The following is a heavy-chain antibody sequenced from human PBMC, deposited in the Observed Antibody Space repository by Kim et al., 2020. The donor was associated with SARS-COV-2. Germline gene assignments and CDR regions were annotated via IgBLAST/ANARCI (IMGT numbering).Heavy chain of an antibody. D-gene: IGHD3-3*01. CDR2: INTDGSSR. J-gene: IGHJ6*04. CDR3: ASFGYDFWSGPYGMDV. V-gene: IGHV3-74*01. CDR1: GFTFSSYW. Sequence: GGSLRLSCAASGFTFSSYWMHWVRQVPGKGLVWVSRINTDGSSRSYADSVKGRFTISRDNAKNTLYLQMNSLRVEDTAVYYCASFGYDFWSGPYGMDVWGKGTTVTVSS.